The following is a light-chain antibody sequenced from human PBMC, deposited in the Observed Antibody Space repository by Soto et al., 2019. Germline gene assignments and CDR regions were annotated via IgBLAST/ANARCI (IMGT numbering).Light chain of an antibody. CDR3: QQSYSTPWT. J-gene: IGKJ1*01. CDR2: AAS. V-gene: IGKV1-39*01. CDR1: QSISSY. Sequence: DIQMTQSPSSLSASVGDRVTITCRASQSISSYLNWYQQKPGKAHKLLIYAASSLQSGVPSRFSGSGSGTDFTLTISSLQPEDFATYYCQQSYSTPWTFGQGTKVDI.